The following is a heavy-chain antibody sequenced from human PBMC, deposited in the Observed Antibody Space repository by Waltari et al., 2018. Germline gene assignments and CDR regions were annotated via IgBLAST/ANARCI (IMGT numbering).Heavy chain of an antibody. Sequence: EVQLVESGGGLVQPGGSLRLSCAASGFTFSSYSMNWVRQAPGKGLEWVSYISSSSSTIYYADSVKGRFTISRDNAKNSLYLQMNSLGAEDTAVYYCAKLRGYCGGDCSMEADYWGQGTLVTVSS. CDR2: ISSSSSTI. J-gene: IGHJ4*02. CDR3: AKLRGYCGGDCSMEADY. CDR1: GFTFSSYS. D-gene: IGHD2-21*01. V-gene: IGHV3-48*01.